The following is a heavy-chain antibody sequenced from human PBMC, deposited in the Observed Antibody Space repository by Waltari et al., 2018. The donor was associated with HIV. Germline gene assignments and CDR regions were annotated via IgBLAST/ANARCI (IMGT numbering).Heavy chain of an antibody. CDR2: MSPNSGNT. Sequence: QVQLVQSGAEVKKPGASVKVSCKASGYTFPSFDISWVRQATGHGLEWMGWMSPNSGNTGYAQKFQGRITMTRDTPTGTAYMELSSLRSEDTAVYYCARGQNWGASYWYFDLWGRGTLVTVSS. V-gene: IGHV1-8*01. D-gene: IGHD7-27*01. CDR1: GYTFPSFD. J-gene: IGHJ2*01. CDR3: ARGQNWGASYWYFDL.